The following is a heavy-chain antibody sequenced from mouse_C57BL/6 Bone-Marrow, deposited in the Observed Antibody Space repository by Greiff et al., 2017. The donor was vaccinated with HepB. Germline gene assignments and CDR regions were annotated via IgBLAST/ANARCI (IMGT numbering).Heavy chain of an antibody. CDR3: AIYSKRRYFDY. Sequence: QVQLKQSGAELAKPGASVKLSCKASGYTFTSYWMHWVKQRPGQGLEWIGYINPSSGYTKYNQKFKDKATLTADKSSSTAYMQLSSLTYEDSAVYYCAIYSKRRYFDYWGQGTTLTVSS. V-gene: IGHV1-7*01. CDR2: INPSSGYT. CDR1: GYTFTSYW. J-gene: IGHJ2*01. D-gene: IGHD2-5*01.